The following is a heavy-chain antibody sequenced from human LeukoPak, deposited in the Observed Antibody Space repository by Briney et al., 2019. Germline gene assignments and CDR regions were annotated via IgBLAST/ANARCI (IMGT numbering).Heavy chain of an antibody. CDR1: GGSISSYY. D-gene: IGHD4-17*01. CDR3: ARGPTTVTRAFDY. V-gene: IGHV4-59*01. J-gene: IGHJ4*02. Sequence: PSETLSLTCTVSGGSISSYYWSWIRQPPGKGLEWIGYIYYSGSTNYNPSLKSRVTISVDTSKNQFSLKLRSVTAADTAVYYCARGPTTVTRAFDYWGQGTLVTVSS. CDR2: IYYSGST.